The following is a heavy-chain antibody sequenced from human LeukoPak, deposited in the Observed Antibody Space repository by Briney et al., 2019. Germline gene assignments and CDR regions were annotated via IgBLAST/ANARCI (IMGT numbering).Heavy chain of an antibody. J-gene: IGHJ5*02. V-gene: IGHV1-8*01. Sequence: ASVKVSCKAAGYTFTSYDINWVRQANGQGLEWMGWMNPNSGNTGYAQKFQGRVTMTRNTSISTAYMELSSLRSEDTAVYYCARALPALYYYGSNWFDPWGQGTLVTVSS. CDR1: GYTFTSYD. CDR2: MNPNSGNT. D-gene: IGHD3-10*01. CDR3: ARALPALYYYGSNWFDP.